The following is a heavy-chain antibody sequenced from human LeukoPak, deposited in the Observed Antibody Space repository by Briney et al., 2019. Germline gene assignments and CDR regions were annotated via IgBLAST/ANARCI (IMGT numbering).Heavy chain of an antibody. CDR1: GYTFTSYG. J-gene: IGHJ4*02. CDR3: ARAYSSSWFFDY. D-gene: IGHD6-13*01. Sequence: ASVKVSCKASGYTFTSYGISWVRQAPGQGLEWMGGIIPIFGTANYAQKFQGRVTITADESTSTAYMELSSLRSEDTAVYYCARAYSSSWFFDYWGQGTLVTVSS. CDR2: IIPIFGTA. V-gene: IGHV1-69*13.